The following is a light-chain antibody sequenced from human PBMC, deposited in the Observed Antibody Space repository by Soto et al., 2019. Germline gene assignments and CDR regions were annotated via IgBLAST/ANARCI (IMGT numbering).Light chain of an antibody. J-gene: IGKJ4*01. CDR2: EAS. Sequence: EMVLTQSPATLSLSPGERATLSCKASQFINMYVAWYQHRPGQGPRLLIYEASKRATGIPARFSGSGSGTDFPLPICRLESEDFGMFYLQLRHTWTTTFGGGAKVEI. CDR3: QLRHTWTTT. V-gene: IGKV3-11*01. CDR1: QFINMY.